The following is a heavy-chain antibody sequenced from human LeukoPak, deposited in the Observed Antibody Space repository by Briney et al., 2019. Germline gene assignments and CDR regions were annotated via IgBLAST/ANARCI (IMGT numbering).Heavy chain of an antibody. Sequence: GGFLRLSCVASGFTFSSYWMSWVRQAPGKGLEWVANIKQDGSEKYYVDSVKGRFTISRDNTKNSLYLQMSSLRAEDTAVFYCARDPGDYFGGYWGQGTLVTVSS. J-gene: IGHJ4*02. CDR2: IKQDGSEK. CDR1: GFTFSSYW. D-gene: IGHD4-17*01. V-gene: IGHV3-7*01. CDR3: ARDPGDYFGGY.